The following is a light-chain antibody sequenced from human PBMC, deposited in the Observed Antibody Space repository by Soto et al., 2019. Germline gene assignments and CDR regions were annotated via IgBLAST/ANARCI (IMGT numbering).Light chain of an antibody. CDR2: GAS. J-gene: IGKJ1*01. CDR3: QQYATSPRT. V-gene: IGKV3-20*01. Sequence: PGERATLSCRASQRVSSSYLAWYQQKPGQAPRLLIYGASSRATGIPDRFSGSGSGTDFTLTITRLEPEDFAVFYCQQYATSPRTFGQGTKVEIK. CDR1: QRVSSSY.